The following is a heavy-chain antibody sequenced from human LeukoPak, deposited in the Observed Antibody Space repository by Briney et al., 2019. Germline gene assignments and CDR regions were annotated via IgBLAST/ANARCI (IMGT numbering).Heavy chain of an antibody. J-gene: IGHJ3*02. CDR1: GFTFNDYW. V-gene: IGHV3-66*01. CDR2: IYSGGST. Sequence: PGGSLRLSCAASGFTFNDYWMHWVRQGPGKGLEWVSVIYSGGSTYYADSVKGRFTISRDNSKNTLYLQMNSLRAEDTAVYYCARGYYYDSSGYYSDAFDIWGQGTMVTVSS. CDR3: ARGYYYDSSGYYSDAFDI. D-gene: IGHD3-22*01.